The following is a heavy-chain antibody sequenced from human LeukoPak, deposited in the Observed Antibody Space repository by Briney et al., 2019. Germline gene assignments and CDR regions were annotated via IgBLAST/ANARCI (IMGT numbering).Heavy chain of an antibody. V-gene: IGHV3-23*01. Sequence: PGGSLRLSCAASGFNVSNNYMSWVRQAPGKGLEWVSAISGSGGSTYYADSVKGRFTISRDNSKNTLYLQMNSLRAEDTAVYYCAKDRTRLYGWFDPWGQGTLVTVSS. J-gene: IGHJ5*02. CDR1: GFNVSNNY. D-gene: IGHD2-2*02. CDR2: ISGSGGST. CDR3: AKDRTRLYGWFDP.